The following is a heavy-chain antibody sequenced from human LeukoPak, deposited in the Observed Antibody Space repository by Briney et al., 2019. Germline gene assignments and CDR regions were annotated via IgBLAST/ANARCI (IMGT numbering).Heavy chain of an antibody. CDR2: IYSGDST. V-gene: IGHV3-66*02. CDR1: GFTVSSNY. D-gene: IGHD3-22*01. J-gene: IGHJ3*02. Sequence: GGSLRLSCAASGFTVSSNYMSWVRQAPGKGLEWVSVIYSGDSTYYADSVKGRSTNSRDNSKYTLYLQMNSLRAEDTAVYYCARGSGYYFQDIACDIWGQGTMVTVSS. CDR3: ARGSGYYFQDIACDI.